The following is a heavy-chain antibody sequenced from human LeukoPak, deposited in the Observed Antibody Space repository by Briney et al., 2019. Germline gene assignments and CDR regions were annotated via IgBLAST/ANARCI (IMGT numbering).Heavy chain of an antibody. CDR2: PYYSGST. CDR1: GGSISSGEYY. J-gene: IGHJ4*02. Sequence: SDTLSLTCNVSGGSISSGEYYWSWLRPPPGKGLEWLGYPYYSGSTYSHPSLKSRATTSVDTSKNQFSLKLSSVTAADTAVYYCARDLYDYVWGSYRYLDYWGQGTLVTVSS. V-gene: IGHV4-30-4*02. D-gene: IGHD3-16*02. CDR3: ARDLYDYVWGSYRYLDY.